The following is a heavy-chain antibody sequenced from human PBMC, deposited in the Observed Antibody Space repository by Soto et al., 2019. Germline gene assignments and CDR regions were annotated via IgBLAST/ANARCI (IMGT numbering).Heavy chain of an antibody. CDR3: ARGGTGRTSIAVALNGHAFDI. D-gene: IGHD6-19*01. CDR1: GGSISSYY. J-gene: IGHJ3*02. Sequence: SETLSLTCTVSGGSISSYYWSWIRQPPGKGLEWIGYIYYSGSTNYNPSLKSRVTISVDTSKNRFSLKLSSVTAADTAVYYCARGGTGRTSIAVALNGHAFDIWGQGTMVTVSS. V-gene: IGHV4-59*01. CDR2: IYYSGST.